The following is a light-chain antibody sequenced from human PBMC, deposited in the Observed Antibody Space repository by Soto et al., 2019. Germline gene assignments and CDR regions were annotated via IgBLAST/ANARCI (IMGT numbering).Light chain of an antibody. CDR3: QQYGSSPRT. CDR2: GAS. CDR1: QSVSSSY. J-gene: IGKJ4*01. V-gene: IGKV3-20*01. Sequence: EIVLTQSPGTLSLSPGERATLSCRASQSVSSSYLARYQQKPGQAPRLLIYGASSRATVIPDRFSGSGSGKDFTLTISRLEPEDFAVYFCQQYGSSPRTFGGGTKVVIK.